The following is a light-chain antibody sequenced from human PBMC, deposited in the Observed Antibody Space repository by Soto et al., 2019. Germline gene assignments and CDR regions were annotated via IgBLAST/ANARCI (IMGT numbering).Light chain of an antibody. J-gene: IGKJ5*01. CDR1: QSVNNN. V-gene: IGKV3-15*01. CDR3: QQHGDSPIT. CDR2: GAS. Sequence: EIILTQSPASLSVSPGERATLSCRASQSVNNNLAWYQQKPGQAPRLLIYGASTRATGIPGRFRGSGSGTEFTLTITSLQSEDFAVYYCQQHGDSPITFGQGTRLEIK.